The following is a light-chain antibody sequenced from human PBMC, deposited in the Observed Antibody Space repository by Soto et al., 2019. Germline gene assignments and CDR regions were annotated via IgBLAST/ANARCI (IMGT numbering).Light chain of an antibody. CDR3: QQYNNWPPII. V-gene: IGKV3-15*01. Sequence: EIVMTQSPATLSVSPGERATLSCRASQSVSRNLAWYQQKPGQAPRLLIYGASTRATGIPARFSGSGSVTEVTLNINSLQSEDFAFYYCQQYNNWPPIIFGQGTRLEI. CDR2: GAS. CDR1: QSVSRN. J-gene: IGKJ5*01.